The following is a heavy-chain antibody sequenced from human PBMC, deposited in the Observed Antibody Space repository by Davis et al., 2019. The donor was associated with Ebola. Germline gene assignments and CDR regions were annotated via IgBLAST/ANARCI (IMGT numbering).Heavy chain of an antibody. J-gene: IGHJ6*02. D-gene: IGHD2-15*01. CDR1: GGTFSSHA. V-gene: IGHV1-69*13. Sequence: SVKVSCKASGGTFSSHAISWVRQAPGHGLEWVGGIIPIFGTANYAQKFQGRVTITADESTSTAYMELSSLRSEDTAVNCCARERRYCSGGSCYYYLYGMDVWCQVTTVTVSS. CDR3: ARERRYCSGGSCYYYLYGMDV. CDR2: IIPIFGTA.